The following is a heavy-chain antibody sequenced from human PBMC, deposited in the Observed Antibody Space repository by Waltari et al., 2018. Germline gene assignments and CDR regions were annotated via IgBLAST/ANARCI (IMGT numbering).Heavy chain of an antibody. V-gene: IGHV4-4*07. CDR2: IYTSGST. J-gene: IGHJ4*02. CDR1: GGSISSYY. D-gene: IGHD2-8*02. Sequence: QVQLQESGPGLVKPSETLSLTCTVSGGSISSYYWSWIRQPAGKGLEWIGRIYTSGSTSYNPSLKSGVTMSVDTSKNQFSLKLSSVTAADTAVYYCAMGHWRWDHETYWGQGTLVTVSS. CDR3: AMGHWRWDHETY.